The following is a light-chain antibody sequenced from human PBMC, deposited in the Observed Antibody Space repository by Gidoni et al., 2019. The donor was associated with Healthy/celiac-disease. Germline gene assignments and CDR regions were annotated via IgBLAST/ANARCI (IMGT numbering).Light chain of an antibody. CDR2: EVS. CDR1: SSDVGGYNY. J-gene: IGLJ2*01. V-gene: IGLV2-14*01. Sequence: QPALTHPAAAHAPPAQPITISCTGTSSDVGGYNYVSWYQQHPGKAPKLMIYEVSNRPSGVSNRFSGSKSGNTASLTISGLQAEDEADYYCSSYTSSSTLDVVFGGGTKLTVL. CDR3: SSYTSSSTLDVV.